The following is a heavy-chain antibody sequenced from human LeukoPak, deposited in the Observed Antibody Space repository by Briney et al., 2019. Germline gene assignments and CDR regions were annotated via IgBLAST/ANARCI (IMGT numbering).Heavy chain of an antibody. V-gene: IGHV3-66*04. D-gene: IGHD6-19*01. CDR3: ARHSSGYYFDY. CDR2: IYSGGNT. Sequence: PGGSLRLSCAASGFIFSSNYLSWVRQAPGKGLEWVSVIYSGGNTYYADSVKGRFTISRDKSKNTLYLQMNSLRVEDTAVYYCARHSSGYYFDYWGQGTLVTVSS. J-gene: IGHJ4*02. CDR1: GFIFSSNY.